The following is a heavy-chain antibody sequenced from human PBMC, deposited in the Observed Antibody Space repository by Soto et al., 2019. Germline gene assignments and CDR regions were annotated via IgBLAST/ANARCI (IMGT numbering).Heavy chain of an antibody. D-gene: IGHD2-15*01. CDR1: GYTFNGYS. CDR2: INPNSGGT. Sequence: ASVKVSCKASGYTFNGYSMHCVRQSPLQLLEWMGWINPNSGGTNYAQKFQGRVTMTRDTSISTAYMELSRLRSDDTAVYYCARVNVVVVAATREYYFDYWGQGTLVTVSS. CDR3: ARVNVVVVAATREYYFDY. V-gene: IGHV1-2*02. J-gene: IGHJ4*02.